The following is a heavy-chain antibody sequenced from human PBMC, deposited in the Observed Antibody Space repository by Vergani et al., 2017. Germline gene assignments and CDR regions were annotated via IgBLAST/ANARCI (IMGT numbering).Heavy chain of an antibody. CDR1: GGSISSGGYS. Sequence: QLQLQESGSGLVKPSQTLSLTCAVSGGSISSGGYSWSWIRQPPGKGREWIGYIYHSGSTYYNPSLKSRVTISVDRSKNQFSLKLSSVTAADTAVYYCARRRAYCGGDCYHDAFDIWGQGTMVSVSS. V-gene: IGHV4-30-2*01. J-gene: IGHJ3*02. D-gene: IGHD2-21*02. CDR2: IYHSGST. CDR3: ARRRAYCGGDCYHDAFDI.